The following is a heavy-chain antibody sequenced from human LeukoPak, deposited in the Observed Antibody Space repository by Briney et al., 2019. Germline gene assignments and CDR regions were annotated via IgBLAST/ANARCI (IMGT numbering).Heavy chain of an antibody. V-gene: IGHV1-18*01. J-gene: IGHJ5*02. Sequence: GASVKVSCKASGYTFTSYGISWVRQAPGQGLEWMGWISAYNGNTNYAQKLQGRVTMTTDTSTSTAYMELRNLRSDDTAVYYCARVGPADYDILTGYYSLEFDPWGQGTLVTVSS. CDR2: ISAYNGNT. CDR3: ARVGPADYDILTGYYSLEFDP. CDR1: GYTFTSYG. D-gene: IGHD3-9*01.